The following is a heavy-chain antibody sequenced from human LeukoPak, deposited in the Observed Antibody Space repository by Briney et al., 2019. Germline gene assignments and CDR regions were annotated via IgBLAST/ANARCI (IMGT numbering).Heavy chain of an antibody. Sequence: GASVTVSCKASGYTFTNYGISWVRQAPGQGLEWMGGIIPISGTANYAQKLQGRVTITADESTSTAYMELSSLRSEDTAVYYCARLFHSSYYWGQGTLVTVSS. CDR2: IIPISGTA. CDR3: ARLFHSSYY. J-gene: IGHJ4*02. V-gene: IGHV1-69*13. CDR1: GYTFTNYG. D-gene: IGHD6-6*01.